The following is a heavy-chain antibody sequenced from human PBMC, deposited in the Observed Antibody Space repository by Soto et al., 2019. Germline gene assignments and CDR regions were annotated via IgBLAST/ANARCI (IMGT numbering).Heavy chain of an antibody. CDR1: GGPLSGYF. V-gene: IGHV4-34*02. CDR3: ASGPTPDTARIWFGP. D-gene: IGHD2-21*02. Sequence: QVQLQQGGAGLLKPSETLSLTCGGYGGPLSGYFWRWIRQAPGKGLEWIGEIDPKGDITYNPSLKSRVTISVVTSKMHFFLNLKSVTAADTGLYYCASGPTPDTARIWFGPWGQGTRVTVSS. J-gene: IGHJ5*02. CDR2: IDPKGDI.